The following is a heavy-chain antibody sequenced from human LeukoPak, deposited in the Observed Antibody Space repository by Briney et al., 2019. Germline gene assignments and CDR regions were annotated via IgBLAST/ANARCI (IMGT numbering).Heavy chain of an antibody. CDR1: GFTFSSYV. Sequence: PGGSLRLSCAASGFTFSSYVMSWVRRAPGKGLEWVSAISGSGGSTYYADSVKGRFTISRDNSKNTLYLQMNSLRAEDTAVYYCAKDGRDYDSSGYYFSVAFDIWGQGTMVTVSS. V-gene: IGHV3-23*01. J-gene: IGHJ3*02. D-gene: IGHD3-22*01. CDR2: ISGSGGST. CDR3: AKDGRDYDSSGYYFSVAFDI.